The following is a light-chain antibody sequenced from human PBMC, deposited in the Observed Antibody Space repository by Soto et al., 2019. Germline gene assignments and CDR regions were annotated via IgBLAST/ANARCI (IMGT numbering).Light chain of an antibody. V-gene: IGKV3-20*01. CDR3: QQYGSS. CDR1: QSVSSSY. J-gene: IGKJ5*01. Sequence: EIVLTKSPGTLYLSAGERATLSCRASQSVSSSYLAWYQQKPGQAPRLLIYGASNRASGIPDRISGSGSGTDFTLTISRLEPEDFAVYYCQQYGSSFGQGTRLEN. CDR2: GAS.